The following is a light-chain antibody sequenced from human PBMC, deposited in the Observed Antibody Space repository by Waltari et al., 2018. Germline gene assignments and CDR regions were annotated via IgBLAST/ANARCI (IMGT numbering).Light chain of an antibody. J-gene: IGLJ3*02. CDR3: CAYVGYSTWV. Sequence: SALTPPASVSASPGQTITISCTGTSSDVAGYNFVSWYPQHAANAPQVIIFELSKRPSGGSNRFAGSKSGNAASLTISGLQAEDEANYYCCAYVGYSTWVFGGGTKLTVV. CDR2: ELS. CDR1: SSDVAGYNF. V-gene: IGLV2-23*02.